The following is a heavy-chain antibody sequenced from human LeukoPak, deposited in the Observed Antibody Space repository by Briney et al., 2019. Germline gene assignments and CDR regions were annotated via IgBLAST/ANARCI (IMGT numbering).Heavy chain of an antibody. CDR2: IYYNGNT. CDR3: AREYSSGLSWFDP. J-gene: IGHJ5*02. V-gene: IGHV4-59*01. D-gene: IGHD6-19*01. Sequence: SETLSLTCTLSGGSINNYYWSWILQPPGKGLEWIGYIYYNGNTNYNPSLKSRVTISVDTSKNQFSLKLSSVTAADTAVYFCAREYSSGLSWFDPWGQGTLVTVSS. CDR1: GGSINNYY.